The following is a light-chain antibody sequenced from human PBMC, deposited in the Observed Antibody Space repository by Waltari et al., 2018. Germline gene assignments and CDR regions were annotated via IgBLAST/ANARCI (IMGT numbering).Light chain of an antibody. CDR3: QQYGNSPWT. V-gene: IGKV3-20*01. Sequence: EIVLTQSPGPLSLSPGERATLPCRARPYVSGNLLAWDQQKPGRAPRLLIFAASSRATGVPDRFSGSGSGKDFTLTSSRLEPEDFAVYYCQQYGNSPWTFGPGTKIEIK. J-gene: IGKJ1*01. CDR1: PYVSGNL. CDR2: AAS.